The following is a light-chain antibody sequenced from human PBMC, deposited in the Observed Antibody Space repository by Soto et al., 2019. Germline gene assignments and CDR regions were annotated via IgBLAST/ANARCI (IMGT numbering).Light chain of an antibody. CDR2: DVT. CDR1: SSDVGGYNY. Sequence: QSVLTQPASVSGSPGQSITISCTGTSSDVGGYNYVSWYQHHPGKAPKLMIYDVTNRPSGVSNRFSGSKSGNTASLTISGRQAEDEDDYYCSSYTTSSPYLVFGGGTKVTVL. CDR3: SSYTTSSPYLV. J-gene: IGLJ3*02. V-gene: IGLV2-14*03.